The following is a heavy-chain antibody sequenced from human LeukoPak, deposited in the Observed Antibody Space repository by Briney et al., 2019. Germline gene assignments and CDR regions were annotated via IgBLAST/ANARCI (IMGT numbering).Heavy chain of an antibody. Sequence: SQTLFLTCTVSGGSISSGDYYWSWIRQPPGKGLEWIGYIYYSGSTYYNPSLKSRVTISVDTSKNQFSLKLSSVTAADTAVYYCARDTFWSGYYTGHYYYYGMDVWGQGTTVTVSS. J-gene: IGHJ6*02. CDR2: IYYSGST. CDR1: GGSISSGDYY. V-gene: IGHV4-30-4*01. D-gene: IGHD3-3*01. CDR3: ARDTFWSGYYTGHYYYYGMDV.